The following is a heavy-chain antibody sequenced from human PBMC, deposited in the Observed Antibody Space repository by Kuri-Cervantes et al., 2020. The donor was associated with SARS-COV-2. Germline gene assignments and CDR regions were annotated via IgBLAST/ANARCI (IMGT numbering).Heavy chain of an antibody. J-gene: IGHJ3*02. CDR3: ARANVYYYHSRGLGAFDI. V-gene: IGHV4-34*01. Sequence: SETLSLTCAVYGGSFSGYYWSWIRQPPGKGLEWIGEINHSGSTNYNPSLKSRVTISVDTSKNQFSLKLSSVTAADTAVYYCARANVYYYHSRGLGAFDIWGQGTMVTVSS. CDR1: GGSFSGYY. D-gene: IGHD3-22*01. CDR2: INHSGST.